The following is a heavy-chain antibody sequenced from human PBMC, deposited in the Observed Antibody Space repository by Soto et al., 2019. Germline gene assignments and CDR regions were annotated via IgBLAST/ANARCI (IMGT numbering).Heavy chain of an antibody. CDR2: IYTSGST. D-gene: IGHD6-13*01. V-gene: IGHV4-4*07. J-gene: IGHJ6*02. CDR1: GGSISSGDYY. Sequence: SETLSLTCTVPGGSISSGDYYWSWIRQPAGKGLEWIGRIYTSGSTNYNPSLKSRVTMSVDTSKNQFSLELSSVTAADTAVYYCARDGVYSSSWEGNGMDVWGQGTTVTVSS. CDR3: ARDGVYSSSWEGNGMDV.